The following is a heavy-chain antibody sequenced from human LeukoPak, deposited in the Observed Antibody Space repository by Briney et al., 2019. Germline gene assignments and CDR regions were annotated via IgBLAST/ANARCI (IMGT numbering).Heavy chain of an antibody. CDR3: AKVATKGRYDILTGYYMY. Sequence: PGGSLRLSCAASGFTFSSYGICWVRQAPGKGLECVSAICGSGGSTYYAGSVKGRFTISRDNSQNTLYLQKNSLRAEDTAVYFCAKVATKGRYDILTGYYMYGGQGTLVTVSS. CDR2: ICGSGGST. D-gene: IGHD3-9*01. V-gene: IGHV3-23*01. CDR1: GFTFSSYG. J-gene: IGHJ4*02.